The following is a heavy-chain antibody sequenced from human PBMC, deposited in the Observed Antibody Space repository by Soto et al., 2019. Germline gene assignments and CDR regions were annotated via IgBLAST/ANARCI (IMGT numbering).Heavy chain of an antibody. Sequence: PSETLSLTCTVSGGSISSGDYYWSWIRQHPGKGLEWIGDIYYSGNTFYKPSLMSRLIISVDTSKNQFSLKLSSVTAADTAVYYCARSGRITMVRGVIFPPYYFDYWGQGTLVTVSS. CDR3: ARSGRITMVRGVIFPPYYFDY. D-gene: IGHD3-10*01. J-gene: IGHJ4*02. CDR2: IYYSGNT. CDR1: GGSISSGDYY. V-gene: IGHV4-31*03.